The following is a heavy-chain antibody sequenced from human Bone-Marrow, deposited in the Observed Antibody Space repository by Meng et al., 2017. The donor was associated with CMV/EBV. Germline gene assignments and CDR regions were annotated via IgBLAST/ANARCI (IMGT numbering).Heavy chain of an antibody. CDR1: GFTFTSSA. D-gene: IGHD4-17*01. J-gene: IGHJ4*02. CDR3: AAGSQTTVTTLGFDY. V-gene: IGHV1-58*01. Sequence: SVKVSCKASGFTFTSSAVQWVRQARGQRLEWIGWIVVGSGNTNYAQKFQERVTITRDMSTSTAYMELSGLRSEDTAVYYCAAGSQTTVTTLGFDYWGQGTLVTVSS. CDR2: IVVGSGNT.